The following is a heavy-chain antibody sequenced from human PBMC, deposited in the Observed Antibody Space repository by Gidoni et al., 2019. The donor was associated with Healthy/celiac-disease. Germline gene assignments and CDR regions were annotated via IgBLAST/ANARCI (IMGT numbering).Heavy chain of an antibody. CDR1: GYTFTSYG. D-gene: IGHD3-3*01. CDR2: ISAYNGNT. Sequence: QVQLVQSGAEVKKPGASVKVSCKASGYTFTSYGISWVRQAPGQGLEWMGWISAYNGNTNYAQKLQGRVTMTTDTSTSTAYMELMSLRSDDTAVYYCARLPPSLDFWSGYIADYYYGMDVWGQGTTVTVSS. J-gene: IGHJ6*02. CDR3: ARLPPSLDFWSGYIADYYYGMDV. V-gene: IGHV1-18*01.